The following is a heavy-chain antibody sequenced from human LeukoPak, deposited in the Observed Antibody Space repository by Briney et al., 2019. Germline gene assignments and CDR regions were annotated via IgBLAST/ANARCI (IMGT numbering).Heavy chain of an antibody. Sequence: GGSLRLSCAASGFTFNYYNMNWVRQAPGKALEWVSSITSSGAYIFYADSVRGRFTISRDNAKDSLYLQMNSLGPEDTAVYYCARVSPNTVTTLQYFDYWGQGTLVTVSS. V-gene: IGHV3-21*01. CDR3: ARVSPNTVTTLQYFDY. D-gene: IGHD4-17*01. CDR2: ITSSGAYI. CDR1: GFTFNYYN. J-gene: IGHJ4*02.